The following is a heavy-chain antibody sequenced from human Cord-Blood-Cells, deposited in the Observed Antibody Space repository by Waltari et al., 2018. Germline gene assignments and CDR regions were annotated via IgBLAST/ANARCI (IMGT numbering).Heavy chain of an antibody. D-gene: IGHD6-19*01. CDR1: GGSISSSSYY. Sequence: QLQLQESGPGLVKPSETLSLTCTVSGGSISSSSYYWGWIRQPPGKGLEWIGSIYYSGSTYYNPSLKSRVTISVDTSKNQFYLKLSSVTAADTAVYYCARISGSGWYFDYWGQGTLVTVSS. CDR2: IYYSGST. CDR3: ARISGSGWYFDY. J-gene: IGHJ4*02. V-gene: IGHV4-39*01.